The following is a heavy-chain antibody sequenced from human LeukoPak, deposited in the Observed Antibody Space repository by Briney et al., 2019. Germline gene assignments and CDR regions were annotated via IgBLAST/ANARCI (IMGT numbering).Heavy chain of an antibody. CDR2: ISSSSSYI. V-gene: IGHV3-21*01. Sequence: GGSLRLSCAASGFTFDDYGMSWVRQAPGKGLEWVSSISSSSSYIYYADSVKGRFTISRDNAKNSLYLQMNSLRAEDTAVYYCASANAFDIWGQGTMVTVSS. J-gene: IGHJ3*02. CDR3: ASANAFDI. CDR1: GFTFDDYG.